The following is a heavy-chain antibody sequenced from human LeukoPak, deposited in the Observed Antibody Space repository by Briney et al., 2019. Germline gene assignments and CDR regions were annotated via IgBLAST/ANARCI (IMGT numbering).Heavy chain of an antibody. D-gene: IGHD3-22*01. CDR3: AKDRGRYYDRDAFDI. Sequence: PGRSLRLSCAASGFTFSSYAMSWVRQAPGKGLEWVSGISSSGGSTYYADSVKGRFTISRDNSKNTLYLQMNSLRAEDTAVYYCAKDRGRYYDRDAFDIWGQGTMVTVSS. V-gene: IGHV3-23*01. CDR1: GFTFSSYA. CDR2: ISSSGGST. J-gene: IGHJ3*02.